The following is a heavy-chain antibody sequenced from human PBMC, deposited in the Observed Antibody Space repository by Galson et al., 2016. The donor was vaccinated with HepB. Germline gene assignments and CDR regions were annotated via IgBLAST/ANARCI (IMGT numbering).Heavy chain of an antibody. V-gene: IGHV3-11*06. D-gene: IGHD5-12*01. J-gene: IGHJ3*02. CDR3: ARTAYPNRGYHSAFDI. CDR1: GFIFSDYY. Sequence: SLRLSCAASGFIFSDYYVSWIRQAPGKGLEWVSCISNIISYTNYADSVRGRFTISRDNAKNSLYLQMNSLRAEDTAVYYCARTAYPNRGYHSAFDIWGQGTLVTVSS. CDR2: ISNIISYT.